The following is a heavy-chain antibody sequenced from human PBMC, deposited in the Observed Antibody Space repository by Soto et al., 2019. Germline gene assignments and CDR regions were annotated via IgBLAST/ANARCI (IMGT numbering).Heavy chain of an antibody. CDR2: ISSSGDRT. CDR1: GFTFSGYY. CDR3: VRESSYHFDR. Sequence: QVQLVESGGGLVKPGGSLRLSCAASGFTFSGYYMSWIRQAPGKGLECISYISSSGDRTKYADSVKGRFTISRDNAKKPLYLQMNSLRAEDTAVYYCVRESSYHFDRWGQGTLVTVSS. J-gene: IGHJ4*02. V-gene: IGHV3-11*05. D-gene: IGHD2-2*01.